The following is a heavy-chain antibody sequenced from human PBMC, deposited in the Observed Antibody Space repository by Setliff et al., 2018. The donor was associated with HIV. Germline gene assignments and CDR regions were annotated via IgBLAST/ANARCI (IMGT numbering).Heavy chain of an antibody. CDR3: ARGRGPVGGDAIDI. V-gene: IGHV4-34*01. Sequence: ASETLSLTCAAYGESLSAYDWTWIRQPPGKGLEWIGEISHGGSANYNQSLKSRVTISEDTSKNQFSLKLKSATASDTAIYYCARGRGPVGGDAIDIWGQGTMVTVSS. D-gene: IGHD3-16*01. CDR1: GESLSAYD. J-gene: IGHJ3*02. CDR2: ISHGGSA.